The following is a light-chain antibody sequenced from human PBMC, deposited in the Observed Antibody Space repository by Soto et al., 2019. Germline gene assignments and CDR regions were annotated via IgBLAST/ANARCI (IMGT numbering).Light chain of an antibody. J-gene: IGKJ4*01. V-gene: IGKV3-20*01. CDR1: HSVSSSY. CDR3: QQHDNSPLT. CDR2: GAS. Sequence: DIVLTQSPGTLSLSPGERAALSCRASHSVSSSYLAWYQQKPGQAPRLLIYGASNRATGIPDRFSGSGSGTDFTLTISRLEPEDFAVYYCQQHDNSPLTFGGGTKVDIK.